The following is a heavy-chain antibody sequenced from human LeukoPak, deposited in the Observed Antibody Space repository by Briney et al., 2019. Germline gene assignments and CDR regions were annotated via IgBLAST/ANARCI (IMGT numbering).Heavy chain of an antibody. CDR3: AREIHSGYVDF. V-gene: IGHV4-59*01. D-gene: IGHD1-26*01. J-gene: IGHJ4*02. Sequence: SETLSLTCTVSGGSISSYYWRWIRQPPRKGLEWIGYIYYSGSTNYNPSLKSRVTISVDTSKNQFSLKLSSVAAADTAVYYCAREIHSGYVDFWGQGTLVTVSS. CDR2: IYYSGST. CDR1: GGSISSYY.